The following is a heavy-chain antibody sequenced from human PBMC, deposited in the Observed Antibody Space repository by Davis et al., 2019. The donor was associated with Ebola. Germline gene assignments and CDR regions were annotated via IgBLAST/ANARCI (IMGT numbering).Heavy chain of an antibody. J-gene: IGHJ6*02. V-gene: IGHV1-69*13. CDR1: GYTFTSYD. D-gene: IGHD4-17*01. CDR2: IIPIFVTS. Sequence: AASVKVSCKASGYTFTSYDISWVRQAPGQGLEWMGGIIPIFVTSNYAQKFQGRVTITADESTSTAYMELSSLRSEDTAVYYCARSLHDYGDYVYYYYGMDVWGQGTTVTVSS. CDR3: ARSLHDYGDYVYYYYGMDV.